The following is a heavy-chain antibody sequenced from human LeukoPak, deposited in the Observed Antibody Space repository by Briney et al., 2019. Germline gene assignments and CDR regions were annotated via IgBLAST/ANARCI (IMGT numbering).Heavy chain of an antibody. CDR3: ARDKSGYLPFDI. V-gene: IGHV3-30-3*01. D-gene: IGHD3-3*01. Sequence: GGSLRLSCAASGFTFSSYAMHWVRQAPGKGLEWVAVISHDGSNKYYADSVKGRFTISRDNAENSLYLQMNSLRAEDTAVYYCARDKSGYLPFDIWGQGTMVTVSS. CDR1: GFTFSSYA. J-gene: IGHJ3*02. CDR2: ISHDGSNK.